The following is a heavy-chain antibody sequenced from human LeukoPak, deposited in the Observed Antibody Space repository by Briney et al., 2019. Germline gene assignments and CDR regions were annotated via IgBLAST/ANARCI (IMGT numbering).Heavy chain of an antibody. Sequence: PGGSLRLSCSASGFTFGTYAMHWVRQAPGKGLEYVSSVSSNVYSTHYADSVKRRFAISRDNSKNTLYLQMSSLRTEDTAVYYCVKDSKSSGWYVPPNFDYWGQGTLVTVSS. CDR1: GFTFGTYA. CDR3: VKDSKSSGWYVPPNFDY. V-gene: IGHV3-64D*09. D-gene: IGHD6-19*01. CDR2: VSSNVYST. J-gene: IGHJ4*02.